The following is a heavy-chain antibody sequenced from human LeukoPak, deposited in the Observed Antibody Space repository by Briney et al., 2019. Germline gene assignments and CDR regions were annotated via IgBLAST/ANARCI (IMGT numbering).Heavy chain of an antibody. CDR2: ISGSGGSI. Sequence: PGGSLRLSCAASGFTFSSYAMSWVRQAPGKGLEWVSAISGSGGSIYYADSVRGRFTLSRDNSKNTLYQQMNSLRAEDTAIYYCAKSPRDYDFWSGFDYWGQGTLVAVSS. V-gene: IGHV3-23*01. CDR3: AKSPRDYDFWSGFDY. D-gene: IGHD3-3*01. J-gene: IGHJ4*02. CDR1: GFTFSSYA.